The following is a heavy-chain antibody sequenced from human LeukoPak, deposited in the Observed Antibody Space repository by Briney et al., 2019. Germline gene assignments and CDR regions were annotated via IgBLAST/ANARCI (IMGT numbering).Heavy chain of an antibody. CDR2: IYYTGST. CDR3: ASTYDSSRYHGVDY. CDR1: PGSISRGDYY. D-gene: IGHD3-22*01. Sequence: KPSETLSLTCTVSPGSISRGDYYWSWIRQSPGKGLEWIGYIYYTGSTSYNPSLKSRVTISVDKSKNQFSLKLSSVTAADTAVYYCASTYDSSRYHGVDYWGQGTLVTVSS. J-gene: IGHJ4*02. V-gene: IGHV4-30-4*01.